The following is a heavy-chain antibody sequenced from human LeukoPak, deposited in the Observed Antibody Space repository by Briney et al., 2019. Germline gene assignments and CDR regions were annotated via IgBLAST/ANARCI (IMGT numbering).Heavy chain of an antibody. CDR3: AKDPLGELSTGSNYYYYYYMDV. CDR1: GFTFSSYG. D-gene: IGHD3-16*02. Sequence: GGSLRLSCAASGFTFSSYGMHWVRQAPGKGLEWVAFIRYDGSNKYYADSVKGRFTISRDNSKNTLYLQMNSLRAEDTAVYYCAKDPLGELSTGSNYYYYYYMDVWGKGTTVTISS. CDR2: IRYDGSNK. J-gene: IGHJ6*03. V-gene: IGHV3-30*02.